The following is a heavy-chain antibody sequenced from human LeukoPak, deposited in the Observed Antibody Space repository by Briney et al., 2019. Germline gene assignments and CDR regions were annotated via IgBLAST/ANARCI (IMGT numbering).Heavy chain of an antibody. CDR2: IYPGDSDT. CDR3: ARRKTYYYEFGPFDI. D-gene: IGHD3-22*01. CDR1: GYSFTSYW. Sequence: GESLKISCKGSGYSFTSYWIGWVRQMPGKGLEWMGIIYPGDSDTRYNPSFQGQVTISADKSISTAYLQWSTLKASDTAMYYCARRKTYYYEFGPFDIWGQGTMVTVSS. V-gene: IGHV5-51*01. J-gene: IGHJ3*02.